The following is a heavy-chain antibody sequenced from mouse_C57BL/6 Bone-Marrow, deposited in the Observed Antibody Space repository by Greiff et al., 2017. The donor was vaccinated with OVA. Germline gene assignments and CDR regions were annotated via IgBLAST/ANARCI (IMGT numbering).Heavy chain of an antibody. Sequence: QVQLQQPGAELVKPGASVKLSCNASGYTFTSYWMHWVKQRPGQGLEWIGNIDPSDSETHYNQKFKDKATLTVDKSSSTAYMQLSSLTSEDSAVYYCARRELGRAWFAYWGQGTLVTVSA. V-gene: IGHV1-52*01. CDR3: ARRELGRAWFAY. J-gene: IGHJ3*01. CDR2: IDPSDSET. D-gene: IGHD4-1*01. CDR1: GYTFTSYW.